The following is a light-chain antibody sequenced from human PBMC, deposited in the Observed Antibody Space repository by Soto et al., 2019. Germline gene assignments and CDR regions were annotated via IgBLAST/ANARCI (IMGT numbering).Light chain of an antibody. J-gene: IGLJ2*01. CDR1: SSDVGAYNY. V-gene: IGLV2-14*01. Sequence: QSVLTQPASVSGSPGQSITISCTGTSSDVGAYNYVSWYQQHPGKAPKLIIFEVSDRPSGVSNRFSGSKSGNTASLTISGLQAEDEADYYCSSYTSSNTLVFGGGTQLTVL. CDR3: SSYTSSNTLV. CDR2: EVS.